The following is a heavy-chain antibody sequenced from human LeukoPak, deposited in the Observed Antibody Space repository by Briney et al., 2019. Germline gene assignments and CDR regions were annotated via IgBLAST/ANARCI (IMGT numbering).Heavy chain of an antibody. CDR3: ARGQYYDFWRGSPDFDY. CDR2: ISSSSSYI. V-gene: IGHV3-21*04. D-gene: IGHD3-3*01. Sequence: GGSLRLSCAASGFTFSSYSMNWVRQAPGKGLEWVSSISSSSSYIYYADSVKGRFTISRDNAKNSLYLQMNSLRAEDTAVYYCARGQYYDFWRGSPDFDYWGQGTLVTVSS. CDR1: GFTFSSYS. J-gene: IGHJ4*02.